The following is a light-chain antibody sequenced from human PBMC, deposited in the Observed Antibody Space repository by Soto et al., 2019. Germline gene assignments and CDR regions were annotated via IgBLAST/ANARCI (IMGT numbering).Light chain of an antibody. CDR1: QSITSSY. V-gene: IGKV3-20*01. Sequence: EIVLTQSPGTLSLSQGERATLSCRASQSITSSYLAWYQQRPGQAPRLLIYGASNWATGIPERVSGSGSGTDITLTISRLETEDFAVYYWLQYGSSPYTFGRGTILEIK. CDR3: LQYGSSPYT. J-gene: IGKJ2*01. CDR2: GAS.